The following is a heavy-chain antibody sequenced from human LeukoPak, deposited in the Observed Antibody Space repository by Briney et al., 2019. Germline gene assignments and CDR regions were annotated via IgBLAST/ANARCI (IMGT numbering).Heavy chain of an antibody. CDR1: GGSFSGYY. D-gene: IGHD2/OR15-2a*01. CDR2: INHSGST. V-gene: IGHV4-34*01. Sequence: SETLSLTCAVYGGSFSGYYWSWIRQPPGKGLEWIGEINHSGSTNYNPSLKSRVTISVDTSKNQFSLKLSSVTAADTAVYYCTRKGSQWDFLVDYWGQGTRVAVSP. J-gene: IGHJ4*02. CDR3: TRKGSQWDFLVDY.